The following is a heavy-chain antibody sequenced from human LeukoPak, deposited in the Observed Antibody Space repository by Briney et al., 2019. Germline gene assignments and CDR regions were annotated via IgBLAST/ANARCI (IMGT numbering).Heavy chain of an antibody. CDR1: GYTFTRYY. CDR3: ARVANQSFDI. D-gene: IGHD2-21*01. J-gene: IGHJ3*02. V-gene: IGHV1-46*01. Sequence: AVKVSCKASGYTFTRYYMHWVRQAPGQGLEWMGIINPSGVSTSYAQKFQGRVTMTRDTSTGTVYMELSSLRSEDTAVYYCARVANQSFDIWGQGTMVTV. CDR2: INPSGVST.